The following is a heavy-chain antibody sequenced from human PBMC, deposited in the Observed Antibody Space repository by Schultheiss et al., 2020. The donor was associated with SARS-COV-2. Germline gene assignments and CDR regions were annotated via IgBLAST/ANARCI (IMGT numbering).Heavy chain of an antibody. Sequence: SETLSLTCAVSGGSISSGGYSWSWIRQPPGKGLEWIGYIYYSGSTNYNPSLKSRVTISVDRSKNQFSLKLSSVTAADTAVYYCARYASNEVDWFDPWGQGTLVTVSS. CDR1: GGSISSGGYS. V-gene: IGHV4-61*08. CDR3: ARYASNEVDWFDP. J-gene: IGHJ5*02. D-gene: IGHD2-8*01. CDR2: IYYSGST.